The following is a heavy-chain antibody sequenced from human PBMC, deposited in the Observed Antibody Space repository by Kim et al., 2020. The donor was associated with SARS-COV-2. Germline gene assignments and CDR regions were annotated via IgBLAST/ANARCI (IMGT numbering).Heavy chain of an antibody. J-gene: IGHJ4*02. Sequence: GGSLRLSCAASGFTFSNYVMAWVRRAPGKGLEWVSAVGGGGTTYYADSVKGRFTVSRDNSKSTLYLQMNSLRAEDTALYYCAKGLPPGQGLDYWGQGTLVTVSS. D-gene: IGHD4-17*01. CDR3: AKGLPPGQGLDY. CDR2: VGGGGTT. CDR1: GFTFSNYV. V-gene: IGHV3-23*01.